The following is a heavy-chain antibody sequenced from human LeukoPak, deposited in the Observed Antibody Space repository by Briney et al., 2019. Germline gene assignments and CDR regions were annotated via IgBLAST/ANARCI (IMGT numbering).Heavy chain of an antibody. Sequence: PSETLSLTCTVSGYSISSGYYWGWIRQPPGKGLEWIGSIYHSGSTYYNPSLKSRVTISVDTSKNQFSLKLSSVTAADTAVYYCARGPFAMIHPFDYWGQGTLVTVSS. CDR2: IYHSGST. D-gene: IGHD3-16*01. CDR1: GYSISSGYY. J-gene: IGHJ4*02. V-gene: IGHV4-38-2*02. CDR3: ARGPFAMIHPFDY.